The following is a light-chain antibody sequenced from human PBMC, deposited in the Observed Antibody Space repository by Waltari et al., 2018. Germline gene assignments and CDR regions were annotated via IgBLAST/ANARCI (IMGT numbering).Light chain of an antibody. J-gene: IGLJ3*02. V-gene: IGLV2-23*02. Sequence: QSALTQSASVSGSPGQSITIPCTGTSRDVGAYTLVSWYQHLPGRAPKLILSGVTKRPSGISDRFSGSKSGNTASLTISGLQSEDEADYYCSSYTQSRTRVFGGGTKVTVL. CDR2: GVT. CDR3: SSYTQSRTRV. CDR1: SRDVGAYTL.